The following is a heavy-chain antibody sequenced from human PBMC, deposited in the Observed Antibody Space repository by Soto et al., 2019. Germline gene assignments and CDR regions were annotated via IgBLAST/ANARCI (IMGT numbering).Heavy chain of an antibody. Sequence: GGSLRLSCAASGFTFSSYAMSWVRQAPGKGLEWVSAISGSGGSTYYADSVKGRFTISRDNSKNTLYLQMNRLRAEDTAVYSCAKVSSSGWYVAEYYFDYWGQGTLVTVSS. D-gene: IGHD6-19*01. V-gene: IGHV3-23*01. CDR3: AKVSSSGWYVAEYYFDY. CDR2: ISGSGGST. CDR1: GFTFSSYA. J-gene: IGHJ4*02.